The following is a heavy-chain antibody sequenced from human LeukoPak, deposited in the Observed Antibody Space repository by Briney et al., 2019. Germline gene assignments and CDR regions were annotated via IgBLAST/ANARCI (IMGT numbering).Heavy chain of an antibody. Sequence: PGGSLRLSCAASGFTFSSYDMHWVRQATGKGLEWASAIGTAGDTYYPGSVKGRFTISRENAKNSLYLQMNSLRAGDTAVYYCARDLSVAGSYYYGMDVWGQGTTVTVSS. J-gene: IGHJ6*02. CDR1: GFTFSSYD. V-gene: IGHV3-13*01. CDR2: IGTAGDT. D-gene: IGHD6-19*01. CDR3: ARDLSVAGSYYYGMDV.